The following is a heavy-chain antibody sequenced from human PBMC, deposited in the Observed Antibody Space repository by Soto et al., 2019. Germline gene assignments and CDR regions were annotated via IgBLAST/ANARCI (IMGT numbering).Heavy chain of an antibody. V-gene: IGHV4-31*03. D-gene: IGHD3-9*01. CDR3: ARDVRDTGYSYWFDP. J-gene: IGHJ5*02. CDR2: IKYSGTT. Sequence: QVQLQESGPGLVKASQTLSLTCTVSGASVGSGGSYWSWIRQLPGKGLEWIGYIKYSGTTHYSPYLNSRVNLSFDKSNKQVFLNLRFVTVADTAVYFCARDVRDTGYSYWFDPWGKGILVSVS. CDR1: GASVGSGGSY.